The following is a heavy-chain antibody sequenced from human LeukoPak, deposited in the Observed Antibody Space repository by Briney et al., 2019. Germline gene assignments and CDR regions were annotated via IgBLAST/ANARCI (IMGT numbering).Heavy chain of an antibody. Sequence: GRSLRLSCAASGFTFSSYGVHWVRQAPGKGLEWVAVISYDGSNKYYADSVKGRFTISRDNSKNTLYLQMNSLRAEDTAVYYCAKDPGDSEAPNAFDIWGQGTMVTVSS. CDR1: GFTFSSYG. J-gene: IGHJ3*02. CDR2: ISYDGSNK. D-gene: IGHD2-21*02. V-gene: IGHV3-30*18. CDR3: AKDPGDSEAPNAFDI.